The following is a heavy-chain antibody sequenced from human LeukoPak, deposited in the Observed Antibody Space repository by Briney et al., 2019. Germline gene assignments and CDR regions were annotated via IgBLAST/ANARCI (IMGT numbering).Heavy chain of an antibody. V-gene: IGHV1-2*02. CDR3: ARARGGYLADNRFDP. CDR1: GYTFTGYY. CDR2: INPNSGGT. J-gene: IGHJ5*02. Sequence: ASVKVSCKASGYTFTGYYMHWVRQAPGQGLEWMGWINPNSGGTNYAQKFQGRVTMTRDTSISTAYMELSRLRSDDTAVYYCARARGGYLADNRFDPWGQGTLVTVSS. D-gene: IGHD2-21*02.